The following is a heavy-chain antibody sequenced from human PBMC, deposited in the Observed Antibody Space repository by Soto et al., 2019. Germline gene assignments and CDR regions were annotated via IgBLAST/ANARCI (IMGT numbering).Heavy chain of an antibody. J-gene: IGHJ4*02. CDR3: ARGDPTYFDY. Sequence: PGGSLRLSCAASGFTFSTYWMHWVRQAPGEGLVWLSRITAADTSTSSADSVKGRFTISRDNAKNTLYLQMNSLRAEDTAMYYCARGDPTYFDYWGQGILVTVS. CDR2: ITAADTST. D-gene: IGHD1-26*01. CDR1: GFTFSTYW. V-gene: IGHV3-74*01.